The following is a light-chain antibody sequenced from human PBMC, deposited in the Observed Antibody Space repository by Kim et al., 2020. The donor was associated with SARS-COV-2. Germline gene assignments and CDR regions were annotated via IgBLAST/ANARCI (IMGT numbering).Light chain of an antibody. CDR3: MQGTHWPFT. CDR2: KVS. CDR1: RSLVYREGESY. V-gene: IGKV2-30*01. J-gene: IGKJ3*01. Sequence: PGSLSCKFSRSLVYREGESYLNWFHQEARQSPRHLIYKVSNRDSGVPDRFSGSGCGTDFTLQISRVEAEDVGVYYCMQGTHWPFTFGPGTKVDIK.